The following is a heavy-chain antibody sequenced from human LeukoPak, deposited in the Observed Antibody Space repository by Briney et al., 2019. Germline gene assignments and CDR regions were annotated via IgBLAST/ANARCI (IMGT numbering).Heavy chain of an antibody. CDR2: TYYRSKWYN. J-gene: IGHJ4*02. D-gene: IGHD5-12*01. V-gene: IGHV6-1*01. CDR3: ARDKGGSGYDHLDS. Sequence: SQTLSLTCAISEDSVSTNSAAWNWIRQSPSRGLEWLGRTYYRSKWYNDYAVSVKSRITINPDTSKNQFSLQLNSVTPEDTAVYHCARDKGGSGYDHLDSWGQGTLVTVSS. CDR1: EDSVSTNSAA.